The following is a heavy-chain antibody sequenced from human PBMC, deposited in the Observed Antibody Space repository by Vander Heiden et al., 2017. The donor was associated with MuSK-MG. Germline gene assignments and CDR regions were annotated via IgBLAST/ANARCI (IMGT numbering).Heavy chain of an antibody. J-gene: IGHJ4*02. CDR3: ARAELEPYYFDY. V-gene: IGHV3-53*01. D-gene: IGHD1-1*01. CDR1: GFTVSSNY. CDR2: IYSGGST. Sequence: EVQLVESGGGLIQPGGSLRLSCAASGFTVSSNYMSWVRQAPGKGLEWVSVIYSGGSTYYADAVKGRFTISRDNSKNTLYLQMKSMRAEDTAVYYSARAELEPYYFDYWGQGTLVTVSS.